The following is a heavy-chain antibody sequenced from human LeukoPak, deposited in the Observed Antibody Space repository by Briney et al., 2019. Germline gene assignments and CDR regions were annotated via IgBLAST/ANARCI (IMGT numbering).Heavy chain of an antibody. J-gene: IGHJ4*02. CDR1: GFTFSSYA. CDR3: GTSTYYYDSSGYPGDY. CDR2: ISSNGGST. D-gene: IGHD3-22*01. V-gene: IGHV3-64D*09. Sequence: QPGGSLRLSCSASGFTFSSYAMHWVRQAPGKGVEYVSAISSNGGSTYYADSVKGRFTISRDNSKNTLYLQMSSLRAEDTAVYYCGTSTYYYDSSGYPGDYWGQGTLVTVSS.